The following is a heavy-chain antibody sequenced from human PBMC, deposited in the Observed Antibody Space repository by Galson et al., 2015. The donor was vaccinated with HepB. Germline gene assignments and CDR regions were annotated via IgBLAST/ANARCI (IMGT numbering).Heavy chain of an antibody. D-gene: IGHD3-3*01. J-gene: IGHJ5*02. CDR2: IYYSGST. Sequence: LSLTCTVSGGSISSSSYYWGWIRHPPGKGLEWIGSIYYSGSTYYNPSLKSRVTISVDTSKNQFSLKLSSVTAADTAVYYCARAGAYYDFWSGYYSYNWFDPWGQGTLVTVSS. CDR1: GGSISSSSYY. V-gene: IGHV4-39*01. CDR3: ARAGAYYDFWSGYYSYNWFDP.